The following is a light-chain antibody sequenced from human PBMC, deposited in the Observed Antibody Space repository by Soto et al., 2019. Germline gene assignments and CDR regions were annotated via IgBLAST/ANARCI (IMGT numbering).Light chain of an antibody. CDR1: ISDVGSSNL. J-gene: IGLJ1*01. V-gene: IGLV2-23*02. CDR3: CSYAGGYTYL. Sequence: QSALTQPASVSGSPGQSITISCAGSISDVGSSNLVSWYQQHPGRPPKLLIYGVVRWPSGVPDRFSGSKSGNTASLTISGLQAEDEADYFCCSYAGGYTYLFGTGTKLTVL. CDR2: GVV.